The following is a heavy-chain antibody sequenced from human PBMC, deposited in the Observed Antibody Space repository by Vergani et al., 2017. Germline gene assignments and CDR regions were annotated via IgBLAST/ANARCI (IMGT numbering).Heavy chain of an antibody. J-gene: IGHJ3*02. CDR2: ISHSGST. V-gene: IGHV4-34*01. D-gene: IGHD3-16*01. CDR1: GGSFSGYF. Sequence: QVQLQQWGAGLLKPSETLSLTCAVYGGSFSGYFWSWIRQSPGKGLEWIGEISHSGSTDYKSSLKSRVTISVDTSKNQFSLKMRSVTAADTAVYYCARQFWVSQGVGAFETWGRGTEVSVSS. CDR3: ARQFWVSQGVGAFET.